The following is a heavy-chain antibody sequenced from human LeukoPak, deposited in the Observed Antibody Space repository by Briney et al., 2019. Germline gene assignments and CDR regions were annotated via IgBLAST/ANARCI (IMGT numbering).Heavy chain of an antibody. CDR2: IYYSGST. CDR3: ARVIISGYEGPIDY. Sequence: SETLSLTCTVSGGSISSGDYYWSWIRQPPGKGLEWIGYIYYSGSTYYNPSLKSRVTISVDTSKNQFSLKLGSVTAADTAVYYCARVIISGYEGPIDYWGQGTLVTVSS. CDR1: GGSISSGDYY. D-gene: IGHD5-12*01. J-gene: IGHJ4*02. V-gene: IGHV4-30-4*01.